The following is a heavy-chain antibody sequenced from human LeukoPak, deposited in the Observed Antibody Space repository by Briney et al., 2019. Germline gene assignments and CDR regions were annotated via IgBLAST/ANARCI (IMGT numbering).Heavy chain of an antibody. Sequence: PSETLSLTCTVSGGSVSSGNHYWSWIRQPPGRGLEWIGYIYYTGDTTYNPSLESRVTISIDTSKNQFSLKVTSVTATDTAIYYCARGRGLDVWGKGTTVTVSS. CDR1: GGSVSSGNHY. V-gene: IGHV4-61*01. CDR3: ARGRGLDV. CDR2: IYYTGDT. D-gene: IGHD2-15*01. J-gene: IGHJ6*04.